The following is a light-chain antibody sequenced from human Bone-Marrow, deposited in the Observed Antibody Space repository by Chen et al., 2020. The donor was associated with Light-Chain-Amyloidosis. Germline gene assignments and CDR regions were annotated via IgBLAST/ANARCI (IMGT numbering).Light chain of an antibody. Sequence: EIVLTQSPATLSLSPGDRATLSCRASQSVVGYLAWYQQKPGQAPRLLIYDTSSRATGIPARFSGSGSGTDFTLTISSLEPEDFALYYCQQRINWPPRRTFGPGTKVEIK. CDR1: QSVVGY. J-gene: IGKJ1*01. CDR2: DTS. V-gene: IGKV3-11*01. CDR3: QQRINWPPRRT.